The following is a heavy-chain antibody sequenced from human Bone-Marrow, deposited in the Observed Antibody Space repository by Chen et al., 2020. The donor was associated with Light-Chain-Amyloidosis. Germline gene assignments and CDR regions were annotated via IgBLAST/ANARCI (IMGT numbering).Heavy chain of an antibody. J-gene: IGHJ6*02. CDR3: AKDKGGSMGFGMDV. CDR1: GFTFDDSA. Sequence: EEHLVESGGGLVQPGRSLRLSFEASGFTFDDSAMHWVGPAPGKGLAWVSVISWNSGVKGYVDSVRGRFTISRDGVKTSLYLQMNSLRPEDTALYYCAKDKGGSMGFGMDVWGQGTTVIVSS. D-gene: IGHD3-10*01. V-gene: IGHV3-9*01. CDR2: ISWNSGVK.